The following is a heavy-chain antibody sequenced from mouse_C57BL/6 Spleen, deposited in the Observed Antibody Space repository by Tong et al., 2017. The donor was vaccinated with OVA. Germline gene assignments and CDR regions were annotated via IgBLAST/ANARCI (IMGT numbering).Heavy chain of an antibody. CDR2: IDPETGGT. J-gene: IGHJ3*01. CDR1: GYTFTDYE. V-gene: IGHV1-15*01. Sequence: AQLQESGAELVRPGASVTLSCKASGYTFTDYEMHWVKQTPVHGLEWIGAIDPETGGTAYNQKFKGKAILTADKSSSTAYMELRSLTSEDSAVYYCTREGLGALFAYWGQGTLVTVSA. CDR3: TREGLGALFAY. D-gene: IGHD3-1*01.